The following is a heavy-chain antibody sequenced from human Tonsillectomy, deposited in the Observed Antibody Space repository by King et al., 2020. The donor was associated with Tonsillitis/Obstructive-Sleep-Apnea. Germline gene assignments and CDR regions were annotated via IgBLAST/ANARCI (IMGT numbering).Heavy chain of an antibody. CDR1: GYSFTSYW. CDR3: ARRYCSGGSCYSAFDY. D-gene: IGHD2-15*01. CDR2: IYPGDSDT. Sequence: QLVQSGAEVKKPGESLKISCKGSGYSFTSYWIGWVRQMPGKGLEWMGIIYPGDSDTRYSPPFQGQVTISADKSISTAYLQWSSLKASATAMYYCARRYCSGGSCYSAFDYWGQGTLVTVSS. V-gene: IGHV5-51*01. J-gene: IGHJ4*02.